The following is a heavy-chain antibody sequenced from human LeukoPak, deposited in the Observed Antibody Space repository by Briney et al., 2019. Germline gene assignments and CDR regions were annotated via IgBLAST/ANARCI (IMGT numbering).Heavy chain of an antibody. D-gene: IGHD3-22*01. V-gene: IGHV1-2*02. J-gene: IGHJ3*02. CDR1: GYTLTAYY. Sequence: ASVKVSCTASGYTLTAYYMCWVRQAPGQGLEWMGWINPNTGGTNYAQRFQDRVYMTRDTSISTAYMDLSRLRSDDTAVYYCARGRFNYFDSNGHDAFDIWGQGTMVTVSS. CDR2: INPNTGGT. CDR3: ARGRFNYFDSNGHDAFDI.